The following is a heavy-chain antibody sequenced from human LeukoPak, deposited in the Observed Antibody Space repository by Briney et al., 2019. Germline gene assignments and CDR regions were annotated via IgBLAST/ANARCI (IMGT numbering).Heavy chain of an antibody. CDR2: INPNSGGT. J-gene: IGHJ3*01. CDR3: ARVRSSASSGHALDF. D-gene: IGHD3-22*01. V-gene: IGHV1-2*02. CDR1: GYTFTDYY. Sequence: GASVKVSCKASGYTFTDYYMHWVRQAPGQGLEWLGWINPNSGGTNSAQEFHGRVTMTRDTSIKIAYMELSSLRSDDTAVYYCARVRSSASSGHALDFWGQGTMVSVSS.